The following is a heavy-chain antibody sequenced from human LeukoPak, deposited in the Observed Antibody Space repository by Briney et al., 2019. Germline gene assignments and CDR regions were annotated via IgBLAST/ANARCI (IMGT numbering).Heavy chain of an antibody. D-gene: IGHD3-3*01. V-gene: IGHV4-61*09. J-gene: IGHJ5*02. Sequence: SETLSLTCTVSGGSIRSGHYYWSWIRQPAGKGLEWIGHIYTSGSTKYNPSLKSRVTISIDTSKNQFSLKLNPVTAADTAVYYCAREKTSIVTIATPMSYWFDPWGQGTLVTVSS. CDR3: AREKTSIVTIATPMSYWFDP. CDR2: IYTSGST. CDR1: GGSIRSGHYY.